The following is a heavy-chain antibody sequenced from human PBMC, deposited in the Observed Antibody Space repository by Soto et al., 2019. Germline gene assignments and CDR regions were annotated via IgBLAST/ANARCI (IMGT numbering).Heavy chain of an antibody. J-gene: IGHJ4*02. CDR3: AREPRFCCGGSCYFLPGVDY. V-gene: IGHV1-69*12. Sequence: QVQLVQSGAEVKKPGSSVKVSCKASGGTFSSYAISWVRQAPGQGLEWMGGIIPIFGTANYAQKFQGRVTITADESRSTVDMELSRLRSEDTAVYYCAREPRFCCGGSCYFLPGVDYWGQGTLVTVSS. CDR1: GGTFSSYA. D-gene: IGHD2-15*01. CDR2: IIPIFGTA.